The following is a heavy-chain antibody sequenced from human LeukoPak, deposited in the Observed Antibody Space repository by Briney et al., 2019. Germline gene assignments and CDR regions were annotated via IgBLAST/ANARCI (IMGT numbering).Heavy chain of an antibody. Sequence: GGSLRLSCAASGFTFSSSWMSWVRQAPGKGLEWVANIKQDGSEKYYVDSVKGRFTISRDNTKNSLYLQMDSLRAEDTAVYYCARISKAVAGADYWGQGTLVTVSS. CDR2: IKQDGSEK. CDR3: ARISKAVAGADY. V-gene: IGHV3-7*01. CDR1: GFTFSSSW. J-gene: IGHJ4*02. D-gene: IGHD6-19*01.